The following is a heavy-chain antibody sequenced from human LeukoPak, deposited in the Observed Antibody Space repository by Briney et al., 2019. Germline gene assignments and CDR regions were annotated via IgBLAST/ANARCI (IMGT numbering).Heavy chain of an antibody. CDR2: IYYSGST. D-gene: IGHD3-22*01. V-gene: IGHV4-59*01. Sequence: SETLSLTCTVSGGTISSYYWSWIRQPPGKGLEWIGHIYYSGSTNYSPSLKSRVTISVDTSKNQFSLKLSSVTAADTAVYNCAGRGPDYDDSSGYYFDYWGQGSLVTVSS. J-gene: IGHJ4*02. CDR3: AGRGPDYDDSSGYYFDY. CDR1: GGTISSYY.